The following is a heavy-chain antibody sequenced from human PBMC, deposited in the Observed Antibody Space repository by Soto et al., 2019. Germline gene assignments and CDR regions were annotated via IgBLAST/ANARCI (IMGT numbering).Heavy chain of an antibody. D-gene: IGHD1-26*01. J-gene: IGHJ4*02. CDR1: GFTLSGYS. V-gene: IGHV3-21*02. CDR3: ARDPGTYFDY. CDR2: ITSSSSDI. Sequence: EVQLVESGGGLVEPGGSLRLSCVVSGFTLSGYSMSWVRQAPGKGREWVALITSSSSDIYYADSVKGRFTVSRDNAKSSLYLQMNTLRAEDTSVYYCARDPGTYFDYWGQGTLVTVSS.